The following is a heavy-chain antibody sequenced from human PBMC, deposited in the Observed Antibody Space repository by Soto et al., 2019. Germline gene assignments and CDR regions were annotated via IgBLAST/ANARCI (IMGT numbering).Heavy chain of an antibody. V-gene: IGHV4-39*01. J-gene: IGHJ6*02. Sequence: QLQLQESGPGLVKPSETLSLTCTVSGGSISSSSYYWGWIRQPPGKGLEWIGSIYYSGSTYYNPSLKSRVTISVDTSKNQFSLKLSSVTAADTAVYYCAFLGGGWYHYYYGMDVWGQGTTVTVSS. CDR2: IYYSGST. CDR1: GGSISSSSYY. D-gene: IGHD6-19*01. CDR3: AFLGGGWYHYYYGMDV.